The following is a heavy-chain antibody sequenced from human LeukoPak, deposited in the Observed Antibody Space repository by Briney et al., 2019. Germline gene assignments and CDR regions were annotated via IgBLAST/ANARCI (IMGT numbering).Heavy chain of an antibody. CDR1: GFTFDDYA. CDR3: AKDIYDSSGYYFSSWSFDY. Sequence: PGGSLRLSCAASGFTFDDYAMHWVRQAPGKGLEWVSGISWNSGSIGYADSVKGRFTISRDNAKNSLYLQMNSLRAEATALYYCAKDIYDSSGYYFSSWSFDYWGQGTLATVSS. V-gene: IGHV3-9*01. D-gene: IGHD3-22*01. CDR2: ISWNSGSI. J-gene: IGHJ4*02.